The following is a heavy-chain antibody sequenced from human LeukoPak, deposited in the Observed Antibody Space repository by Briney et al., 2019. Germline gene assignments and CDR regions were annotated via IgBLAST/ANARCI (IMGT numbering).Heavy chain of an antibody. CDR2: IKSKTDGGTT. V-gene: IGHV3-15*01. CDR3: TTRLTVTFGGVIVFDY. CDR1: GFTFSNAW. J-gene: IGHJ4*02. Sequence: GGSLRLSCAASGFTFSNAWMSWVRQAPGKGLEWVGRIKSKTDGGTTDYAAPVKSRFTISRDDSKNTLYLQMNSLKTEDTAVYYCTTRLTVTFGGVIVFDYWGQGTLVTVSS. D-gene: IGHD3-16*02.